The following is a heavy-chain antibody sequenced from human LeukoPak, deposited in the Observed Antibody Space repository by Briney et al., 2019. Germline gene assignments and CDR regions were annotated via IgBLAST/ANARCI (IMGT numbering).Heavy chain of an antibody. Sequence: GGSLRLSCAASGFTFSTYSMNWVRQAPGKELEWVSSIISSSSYIYYADSVKGRFTISRDNAKNSLYLKMNSLRAEDTAVYYCARDPQYCSGGSCYSFDYWGQGTLVTVSS. V-gene: IGHV3-21*01. J-gene: IGHJ4*02. D-gene: IGHD2-15*01. CDR1: GFTFSTYS. CDR3: ARDPQYCSGGSCYSFDY. CDR2: IISSSSYI.